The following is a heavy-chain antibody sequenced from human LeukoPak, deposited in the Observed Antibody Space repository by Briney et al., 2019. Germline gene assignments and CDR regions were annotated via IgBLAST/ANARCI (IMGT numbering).Heavy chain of an antibody. CDR1: GVSISSYY. V-gene: IGHV4-59*01. D-gene: IGHD3-10*01. Sequence: SETLSLTCTVSGVSISSYYWSWIRQPPRQGREWIGCIYYIGSTNYNPALTRRVTISVDTSKNQFSLKLSSVPAADTAVYYCARVGANGDYVDYWGQGTLGTVSS. CDR3: ARVGANGDYVDY. J-gene: IGHJ4*02. CDR2: IYYIGST.